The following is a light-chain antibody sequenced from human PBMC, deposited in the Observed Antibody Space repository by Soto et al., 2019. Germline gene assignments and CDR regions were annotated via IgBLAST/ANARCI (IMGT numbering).Light chain of an antibody. J-gene: IGKJ3*01. Sequence: EVVLTQSPATLSVSPGDRATLSCRASQSVSRNLAWYQQKPGQAPRLLIYGASTRATGVPARFSGSGSATEFTLSISSLQPEDFATYYCQQSYSTLFTFGPGTKVDIK. CDR3: QQSYSTLFT. CDR2: GAS. V-gene: IGKV3-15*01. CDR1: QSVSRN.